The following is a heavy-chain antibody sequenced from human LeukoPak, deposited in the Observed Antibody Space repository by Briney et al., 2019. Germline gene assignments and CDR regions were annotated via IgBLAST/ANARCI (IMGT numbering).Heavy chain of an antibody. V-gene: IGHV5-51*01. CDR2: IYPGDSDT. CDR3: ARTYSYGHNWFDP. D-gene: IGHD5-18*01. CDR1: GYSFTSYW. Sequence: GESLKISCKGPGYSFTSYWIGWVRQMPGKGLEGMGIIYPGDSDTRYSPSFQGQVTISADKSISTAYLQWSSLKASDTAMYYCARTYSYGHNWFDPWGQGTLVTVSS. J-gene: IGHJ5*02.